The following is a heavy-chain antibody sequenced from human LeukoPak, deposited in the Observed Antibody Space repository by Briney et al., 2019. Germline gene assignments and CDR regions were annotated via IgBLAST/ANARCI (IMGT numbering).Heavy chain of an antibody. D-gene: IGHD3-22*01. Sequence: ASVKVSFYASGYTFTGYYMHWVRQAPGQGLEWMGWINPNNGNTNYGQKLQGRVTMTTDTSTSTAYMELRSLRSDDTAVYYCARDRPHYYDSSGYYFLFGDNDYWGQGTLVTVSS. CDR1: GYTFTGYY. J-gene: IGHJ4*02. CDR2: INPNNGNT. CDR3: ARDRPHYYDSSGYYFLFGDNDY. V-gene: IGHV1-18*04.